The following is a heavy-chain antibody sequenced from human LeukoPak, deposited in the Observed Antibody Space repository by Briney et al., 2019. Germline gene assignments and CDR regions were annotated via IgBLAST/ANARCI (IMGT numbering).Heavy chain of an antibody. V-gene: IGHV3-21*01. CDR2: ISSTSSYK. J-gene: IGHJ4*02. Sequence: GGSLRLSCAASGFTFSSYSMDWVRQAPGKGLEWVSCISSTSSYKYYAGSVKGRFTISRDNAKNSLYLQMNSLRAEDTAVYYCASSTDGYNLGTGGVDHWGQGTLVTVSS. D-gene: IGHD5-24*01. CDR1: GFTFSSYS. CDR3: ASSTDGYNLGTGGVDH.